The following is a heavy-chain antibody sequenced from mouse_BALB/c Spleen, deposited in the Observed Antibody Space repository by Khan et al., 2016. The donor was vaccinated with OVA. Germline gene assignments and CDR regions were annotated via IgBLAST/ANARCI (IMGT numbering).Heavy chain of an antibody. CDR3: ARDRIDY. Sequence: QMQLEESGAELAKPGASVKMSCKASGYTFSNYWIHWVKQRPGQGLEWIGYINPRXGYTYYNQTFNDKATLTTDKSSSTAYMQLSSLTSEDSAVYYCARDRIDYWGQGTTLTVSS. J-gene: IGHJ2*01. CDR1: GYTFSNYW. V-gene: IGHV1-7*01. CDR2: INPRXGYT.